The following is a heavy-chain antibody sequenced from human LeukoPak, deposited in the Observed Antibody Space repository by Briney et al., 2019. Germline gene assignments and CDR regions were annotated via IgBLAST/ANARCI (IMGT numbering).Heavy chain of an antibody. CDR3: ARDEEGDCGGDCYNWFAP. CDR1: GGTFSSHF. CDR2: INPILGTD. D-gene: IGHD2-21*02. Sequence: ASVKVSCKASGGTFSSHFISWVRQAPGQGLEWMGGINPILGTDHYAQKFQDRVTITADISTNTVYMELSNLRSEDTAMYYCARDEEGDCGGDCYNWFAPWGQGTLVTVSS. J-gene: IGHJ5*02. V-gene: IGHV1-69*10.